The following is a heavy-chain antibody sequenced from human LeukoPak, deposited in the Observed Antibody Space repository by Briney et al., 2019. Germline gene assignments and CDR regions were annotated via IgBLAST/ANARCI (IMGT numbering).Heavy chain of an antibody. CDR3: ARPNYYDSSGYLI. CDR1: GFTFSSYA. J-gene: IGHJ4*02. Sequence: GGSLRLSCAASGFTFSSYAMSWVRQAPGKGLEWVSAISGSGGSTYYADSVKGRFTISRDNSKNTLCLQMNSLRAEDTAVYYCARPNYYDSSGYLIWGQGTLVTVSS. CDR2: ISGSGGST. D-gene: IGHD3-22*01. V-gene: IGHV3-23*01.